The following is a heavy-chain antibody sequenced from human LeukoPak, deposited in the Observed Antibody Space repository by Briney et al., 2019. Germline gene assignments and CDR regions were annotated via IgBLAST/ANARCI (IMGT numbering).Heavy chain of an antibody. J-gene: IGHJ4*02. Sequence: GGSLRLSCAAPGFTFSSYGMHWVRQAPGKGLEWVAVIWYDGSNKYYADSVKGRFTISRDNSKNTLYLQMNSLRAEDTAVYYCARDYGSGSYALDYWGQGTLVTVSS. CDR3: ARDYGSGSYALDY. V-gene: IGHV3-33*01. CDR1: GFTFSSYG. D-gene: IGHD3-10*01. CDR2: IWYDGSNK.